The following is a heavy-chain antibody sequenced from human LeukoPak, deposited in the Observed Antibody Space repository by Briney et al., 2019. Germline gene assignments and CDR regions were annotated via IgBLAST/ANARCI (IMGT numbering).Heavy chain of an antibody. Sequence: SETLSLTCAVSGYSISSGYYWGWIRQPPGKGLEWIGSIYHSGSTYYNPSLESRVTISVDTSKNQFSLKLSSVTAADTAVYYCARTRAGIAARPFDYWGQGTLVTVSS. V-gene: IGHV4-38-2*01. CDR1: GYSISSGYY. CDR3: ARTRAGIAARPFDY. D-gene: IGHD6-6*01. CDR2: IYHSGST. J-gene: IGHJ4*02.